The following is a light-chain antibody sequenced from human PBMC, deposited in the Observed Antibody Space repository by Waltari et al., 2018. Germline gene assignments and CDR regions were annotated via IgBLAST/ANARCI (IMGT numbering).Light chain of an antibody. J-gene: IGKJ1*01. V-gene: IGKV3-20*01. CDR1: QGVGKCL. CDR2: DAS. Sequence: CRTSQGVGKCLAWSQQKPGNAPRLVMYDASTRATGIPDSFSGSGSGTDFSLTISRLEPEDFAVYYCQKYVNVPATFGQGTRVEIK. CDR3: QKYVNVPAT.